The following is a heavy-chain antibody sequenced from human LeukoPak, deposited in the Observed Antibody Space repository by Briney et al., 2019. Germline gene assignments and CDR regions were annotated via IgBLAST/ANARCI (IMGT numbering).Heavy chain of an antibody. CDR1: GYTSTNYG. CDR3: TRAHYCSNGVCRYVGDDY. D-gene: IGHD2-8*01. Sequence: ASVKVSCKASGYTSTNYGISWVRQAPGQGLEWMGWISINRGNTNYAQKFQGRVSMTTDTSTSTAYMELRGLRSEDTAIYYCTRAHYCSNGVCRYVGDDYWGQGTLVTVSS. CDR2: ISINRGNT. V-gene: IGHV1-18*01. J-gene: IGHJ4*02.